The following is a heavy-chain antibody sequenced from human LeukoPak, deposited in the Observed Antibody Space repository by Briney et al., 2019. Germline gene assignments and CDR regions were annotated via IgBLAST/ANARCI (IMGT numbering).Heavy chain of an antibody. D-gene: IGHD5-12*01. CDR1: GYTFTGYY. CDR3: ARGFSGYDVDY. CDR2: INPNSGGT. Sequence: GASVKVSCKASGYTFTGYYIHWVRQAPGQGLEWMGWINPNSGGTKYAQKFQGRVTMTRATSISTAYVEVSGLTSDDTAVYYCARGFSGYDVDYWGQGTLLTVSS. V-gene: IGHV1-2*02. J-gene: IGHJ4*02.